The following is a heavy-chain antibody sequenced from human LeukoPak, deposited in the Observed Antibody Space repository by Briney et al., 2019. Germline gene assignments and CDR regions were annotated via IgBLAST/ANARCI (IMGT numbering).Heavy chain of an antibody. D-gene: IGHD3-9*01. CDR1: GGSISSYY. CDR3: ARLIRYFDWFPFDY. CDR2: IYYSGST. J-gene: IGHJ4*02. Sequence: SETLSLTCTVSGGSISSYYWSWIRQPPGKGLEWIGYIYYSGSTNYNPSLESRVTISVDTSTNQFSLKLSSVTAADTAVYYCARLIRYFDWFPFDYWGQGTLVTVSS. V-gene: IGHV4-59*08.